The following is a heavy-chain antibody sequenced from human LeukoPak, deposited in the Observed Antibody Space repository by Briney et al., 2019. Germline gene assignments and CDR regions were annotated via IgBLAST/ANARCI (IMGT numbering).Heavy chain of an antibody. CDR2: IYPGDSDT. V-gene: IGHV5-51*01. J-gene: IGHJ4*02. D-gene: IGHD3-9*01. CDR1: GYSFTSYW. Sequence: GESLKISCKGSGYSFTSYWIGWVRQMPGKGLEWMGIIYPGDSDTRYSPSFQGQVTISADKSISTAYLQWSSLKASDTAMYYCARSLRYFDWLLSLSYYFDYWGQGTLVTVSS. CDR3: ARSLRYFDWLLSLSYYFDY.